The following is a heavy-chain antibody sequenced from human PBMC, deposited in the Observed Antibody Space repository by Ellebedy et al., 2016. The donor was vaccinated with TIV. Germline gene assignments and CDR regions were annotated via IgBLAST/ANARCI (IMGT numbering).Heavy chain of an antibody. CDR3: ARDQGWAYPGSTRFDY. V-gene: IGHV3-23*01. J-gene: IGHJ4*03. D-gene: IGHD3-10*01. Sequence: GESLKISCAASGFTFSIYAMSWVRQAPGKGLEWVSAISGSGGSTYYADSVKGRFTISRYNAKNSLYLQMSSLRAEDTAVYYCARDQGWAYPGSTRFDYWGQGTLVTVSS. CDR2: ISGSGGST. CDR1: GFTFSIYA.